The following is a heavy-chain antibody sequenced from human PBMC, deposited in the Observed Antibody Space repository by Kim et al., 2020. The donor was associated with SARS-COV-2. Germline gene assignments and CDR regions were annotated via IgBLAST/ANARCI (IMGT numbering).Heavy chain of an antibody. J-gene: IGHJ4*02. Sequence: ASVKVSCKASGYTFTSYKMHWVRQAPGQGLEWMGIISPKTGSTRYAQKFQGRVTMTRDTSTSTVYMELSNLRSDDTAVYYCARDGGNYGDNDYWGQGTLV. D-gene: IGHD3-10*01. CDR1: GYTFTSYK. CDR2: ISPKTGST. V-gene: IGHV1-46*01. CDR3: ARDGGNYGDNDY.